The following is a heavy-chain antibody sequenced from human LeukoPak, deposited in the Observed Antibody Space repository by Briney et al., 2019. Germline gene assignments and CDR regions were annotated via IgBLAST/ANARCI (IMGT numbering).Heavy chain of an antibody. J-gene: IGHJ4*02. CDR1: GFTFSSSW. CDR3: VGWQQLAAY. CDR2: IKPDGCAE. Sequence: GGSLRLSCAASGFTFSSSWMSWVRQAPGEGLEWVAHIKPDGCAEYYVDSVKGRFTISRDNARNSLYLQMNSLRAEDTALYYCVGWQQLAAYWGQGALVTVSS. D-gene: IGHD6-13*01. V-gene: IGHV3-7*01.